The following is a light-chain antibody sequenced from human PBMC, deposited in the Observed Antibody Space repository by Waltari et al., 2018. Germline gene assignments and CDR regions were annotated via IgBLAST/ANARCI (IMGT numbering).Light chain of an antibody. J-gene: IGKJ1*01. Sequence: DIMMTQSPLSLAVTPGAPASISCRSSQSLLHTNGYLYLAWYVQKPGQSPQLLIYLGSFRASGVPDRFSSSGSGTYFTLTISSLQPEDSATYSRQQRYDTPWTFGQGTKVEI. CDR1: QSLLHTNGYLY. CDR2: LGS. CDR3: QQRYDTPWT. V-gene: IGKV2-28*01.